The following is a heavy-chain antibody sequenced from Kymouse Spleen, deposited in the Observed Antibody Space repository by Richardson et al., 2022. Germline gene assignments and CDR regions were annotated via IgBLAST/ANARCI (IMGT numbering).Heavy chain of an antibody. CDR3: ARGPYDILTGYYPNWFDP. CDR1: GGSFSGYY. J-gene: IGHJ5*02. CDR2: INHSGST. Sequence: QVQLQQWGAGLLKPSETLSLTCAVYGGSFSGYYWSWIRQPPGKGLEWIGEINHSGSTNYNPSLKSRVTISVDTSKNQFSLKLSSVTAADTAVYYCARGPYDILTGYYPNWFDPWGQGTLVTVSS. V-gene: IGHV4-34*01. D-gene: IGHD3-9*01.